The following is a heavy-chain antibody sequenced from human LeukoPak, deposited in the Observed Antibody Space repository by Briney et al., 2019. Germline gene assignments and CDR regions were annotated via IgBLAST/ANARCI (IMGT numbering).Heavy chain of an antibody. Sequence: NPGGSLRLSCAASGFTFSSYSMNWVRQPPAKGLEGGSSITSSSSYIYYADPVKDPFTISRDNAKNSLYLQMNSLRAEDTAVYYCARYRFVVGATDSFDMWGQGTTVTVSS. CDR1: GFTFSSYS. V-gene: IGHV3-21*01. D-gene: IGHD1-26*01. CDR3: ARYRFVVGATDSFDM. J-gene: IGHJ3*02. CDR2: ITSSSSYI.